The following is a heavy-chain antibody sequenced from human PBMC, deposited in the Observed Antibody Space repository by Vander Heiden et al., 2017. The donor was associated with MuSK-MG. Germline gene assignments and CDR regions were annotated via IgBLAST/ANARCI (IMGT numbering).Heavy chain of an antibody. Sequence: EVQLLESGGGLVQPGGSLRLSCVVSGFTFSTYAMTWVRRAPGKGPDWVSAISSGSGGNTYYADSVRGRFTIARDNSRNTVYLQMNSLRVEDTAVYYCVKGVRYYDTPLDVWGKGTTVTVSS. CDR1: GFTFSTYA. CDR3: VKGVRYYDTPLDV. CDR2: ISSGSGGNT. D-gene: IGHD3-22*01. V-gene: IGHV3-23*01. J-gene: IGHJ6*04.